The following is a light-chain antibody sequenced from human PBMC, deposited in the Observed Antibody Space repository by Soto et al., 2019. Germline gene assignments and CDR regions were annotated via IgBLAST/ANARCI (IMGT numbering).Light chain of an antibody. V-gene: IGLV2-14*01. CDR3: SSYTSSSTLYV. Sequence: QSVLTQPASVSGSPGQSITISCTGTSSDVGGYNYVSWYQQHPGKAPKLMIYDVSNRPSGFSNRFSGSKSGNTASLTISGLQAEDAADYYCSSYTSSSTLYVFGTGTQLTVL. J-gene: IGLJ1*01. CDR2: DVS. CDR1: SSDVGGYNY.